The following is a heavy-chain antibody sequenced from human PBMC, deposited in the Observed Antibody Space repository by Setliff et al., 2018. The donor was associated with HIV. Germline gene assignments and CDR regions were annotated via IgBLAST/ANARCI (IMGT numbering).Heavy chain of an antibody. D-gene: IGHD3-3*01. CDR1: GGSLSSGGFY. J-gene: IGHJ6*02. CDR2: IYSNGNT. Sequence: ASETLSLTCSVSGGSLSSGGFYWSWIRHPPRKGLECIGYIYSNGNTYYNPSLKSRATVSVDTSKNQFSLKLTSVTAADTAVYYCSALGDPRFLFNGIDVWGPGTSVTVSS. V-gene: IGHV4-31*03. CDR3: SALGDPRFLFNGIDV.